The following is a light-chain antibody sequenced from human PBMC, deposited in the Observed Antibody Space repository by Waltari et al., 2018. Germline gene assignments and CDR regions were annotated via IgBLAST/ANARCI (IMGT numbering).Light chain of an antibody. CDR1: HSVSWY. V-gene: IGKV3-11*01. CDR3: QQRRNWPLT. J-gene: IGKJ4*01. CDR2: DAS. Sequence: EIVLTQSPATLSLSPGQRAPLSCRASHSVSWYLAWYKQRPGQAPRLLIYDASNRATGSPARFSGRGSETDFTLTISSLEPEDSAVYYCQQRRNWPLTFGGGTKVEIK.